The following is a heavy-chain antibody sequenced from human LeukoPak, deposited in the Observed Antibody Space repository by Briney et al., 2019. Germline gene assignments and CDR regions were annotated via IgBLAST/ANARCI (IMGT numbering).Heavy chain of an antibody. CDR1: GDSISSRLYY. Sequence: RTSETLSLTCGVSGDSISSRLYYWAWIRQLPGKGLEWIASIYYSGSTYYNPSLKSRVTTSVDTSKNQFSLSLSSVTAADTAVYYCARWEVRLNAFEMWGQGTMVTVSS. V-gene: IGHV4-39*07. CDR3: ARWEVRLNAFEM. CDR2: IYYSGST. D-gene: IGHD3-10*01. J-gene: IGHJ3*02.